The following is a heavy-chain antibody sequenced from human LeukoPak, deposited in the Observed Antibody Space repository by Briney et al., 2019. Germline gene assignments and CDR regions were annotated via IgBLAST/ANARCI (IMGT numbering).Heavy chain of an antibody. CDR2: INSDGTTT. CDR1: GFTFSNYF. CDR3: ARRIDATRWFDP. D-gene: IGHD2-15*01. J-gene: IGHJ5*02. V-gene: IGHV3-74*03. Sequence: GGSLRLSCAASGFTFSNYFMHWVRQAPGKGLVWVSRINSDGTTTMYADSVKGRFTISRDNAKNTLYLQMNSLRDEDTAVYYCARRIDATRWFDPWGQGTLVTVSS.